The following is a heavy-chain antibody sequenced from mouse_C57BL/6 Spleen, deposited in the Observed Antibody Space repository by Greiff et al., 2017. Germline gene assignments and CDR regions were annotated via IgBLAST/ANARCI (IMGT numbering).Heavy chain of an antibody. CDR1: GFNIKDDT. CDR2: IDPETGDT. CDR3: TTRIYG. Sequence: EVKLEESGAELVRPGASVKLSCTASGFNIKDDTMHWVKQRPEQGLEWIGRIDPETGDTESASNFQGRVTITAYTATNTAYLQLSSLAPEDTAFYYWTTRIYGGGQGTTLTVYS. V-gene: IGHV14-4*01. J-gene: IGHJ2*01. D-gene: IGHD1-2*01.